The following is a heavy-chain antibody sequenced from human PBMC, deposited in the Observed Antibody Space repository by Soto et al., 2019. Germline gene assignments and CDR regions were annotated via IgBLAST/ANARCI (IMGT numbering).Heavy chain of an antibody. J-gene: IGHJ4*02. CDR2: FDPQDGET. CDR1: GYTLTELS. D-gene: IGHD3-3*01. CDR3: AASISGSILDLLYFDY. V-gene: IGHV1-24*01. Sequence: GASVKVSCKVSGYTLTELSMHWVRHAPGKGLEWMGGFDPQDGETIYAQKFQGRVTMTEDQSQDTAYMELRSLRSEDTAVSSCAASISGSILDLLYFDYRGQGPLXTVSS.